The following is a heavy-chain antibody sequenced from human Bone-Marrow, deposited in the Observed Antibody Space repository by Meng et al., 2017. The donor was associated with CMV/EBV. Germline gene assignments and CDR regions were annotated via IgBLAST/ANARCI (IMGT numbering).Heavy chain of an antibody. J-gene: IGHJ4*02. Sequence: SETLSLTCTVSGGSISSYYWSWIRQPPGKGLEWIGYIYYSGSTNYNPSLKSRVTISVDTSKNQFSLKLSSVTAADTAVYYCARGGGRGKVLVWGQGTLGTVSS. D-gene: IGHD3-16*01. V-gene: IGHV4-59*01. CDR1: GGSISSYY. CDR2: IYYSGST. CDR3: ARGGGRGKVLV.